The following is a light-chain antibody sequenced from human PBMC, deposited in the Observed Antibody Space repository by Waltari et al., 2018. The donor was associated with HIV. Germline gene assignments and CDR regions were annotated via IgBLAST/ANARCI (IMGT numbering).Light chain of an antibody. CDR3: CSYAGSYTYV. CDR1: SSAVGVYNY. V-gene: IGLV2-11*01. Sequence: SALTLPRSVSGPPGQSVTLSFPPTSSAVGVYNYVAWYQQHPGKAPKLVIYDVSKRPSGVPNRFSGSKSANTASLTISGLQAEDEADYYCCSYAGSYTYVFGTGTKVTVL. CDR2: DVS. J-gene: IGLJ1*01.